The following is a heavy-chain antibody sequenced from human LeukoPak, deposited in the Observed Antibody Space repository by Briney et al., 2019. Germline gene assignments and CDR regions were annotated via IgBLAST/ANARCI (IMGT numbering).Heavy chain of an antibody. CDR2: ISYDGSNK. J-gene: IGHJ4*02. V-gene: IGHV3-30-3*01. CDR1: GFTFSSYA. CDR3: ARDRRWFGETQDDY. D-gene: IGHD3-10*01. Sequence: GGSLRLSCADSGFTFSSYAMHWVRQAPGKGLEWVSVISYDGSNKYYADSVKGRFTISRDNSKNTLYLQMNSLRAEDTAVYYCARDRRWFGETQDDYWGQGTLVTVSS.